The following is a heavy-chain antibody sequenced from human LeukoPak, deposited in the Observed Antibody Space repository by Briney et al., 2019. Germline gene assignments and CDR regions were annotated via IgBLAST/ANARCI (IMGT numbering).Heavy chain of an antibody. CDR1: GYTFTSYG. D-gene: IGHD1-1*01. V-gene: IGHV1-18*01. J-gene: IGHJ6*02. Sequence: ASVKVSCKASGYTFTSYGISWVRQAPGQGLEWMGWISAYNGNTNYAQKLQGRVTMTTDTSTSTAYMELRSLRSDDTAVYYCARDSTTGTADYYYGMDVWGQGTTVTVSS. CDR3: ARDSTTGTADYYYGMDV. CDR2: ISAYNGNT.